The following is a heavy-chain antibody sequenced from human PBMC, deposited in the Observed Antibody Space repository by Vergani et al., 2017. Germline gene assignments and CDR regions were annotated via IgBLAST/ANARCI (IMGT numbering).Heavy chain of an antibody. Sequence: QVQLVASGGGLVRPGGSLRLSCAASGFIFSDYYMTWIRQTPGKGLEWLAHISDGGETKMYAESLKGRLTVSRDNTKNLLILQMKTLKVDDTATYYCGRKQSPASLMDKPIDIRGQGTLVTGSS. CDR1: GFIFSDYY. D-gene: IGHD1/OR15-1a*01. V-gene: IGHV3-11*01. J-gene: IGHJ4*02. CDR2: ISDGGETK. CDR3: GRKQSPASLMDKPIDI.